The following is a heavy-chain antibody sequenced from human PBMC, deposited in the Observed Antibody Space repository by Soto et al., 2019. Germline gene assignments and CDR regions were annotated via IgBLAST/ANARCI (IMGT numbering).Heavy chain of an antibody. D-gene: IGHD6-19*01. Sequence: LSLTCSVYGGSFSGYYWIWIRQPPGKGLEWIGEINHSGSTNYNPSLKSRVTISVDTSKNQFSLKLSSVTAADTAVYYCARGGQWPPLNYWGQGTLVTVSS. V-gene: IGHV4-34*01. CDR1: GGSFSGYY. J-gene: IGHJ4*02. CDR2: INHSGST. CDR3: ARGGQWPPLNY.